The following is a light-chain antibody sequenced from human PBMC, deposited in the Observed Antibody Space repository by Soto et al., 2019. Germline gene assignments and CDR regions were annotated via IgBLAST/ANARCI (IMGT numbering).Light chain of an antibody. J-gene: IGKJ1*01. CDR1: QDIRSR. Sequence: DIQMTQSPSSVSASMGDRVTIACRASQDIRSRLAWYRQKPGKAPKLLISGASSLQSGVPSRFSGSASGADFTLTISSLQPEDFATYYCQQAHSFPWTFGQGTKLEIK. CDR3: QQAHSFPWT. CDR2: GAS. V-gene: IGKV1-12*01.